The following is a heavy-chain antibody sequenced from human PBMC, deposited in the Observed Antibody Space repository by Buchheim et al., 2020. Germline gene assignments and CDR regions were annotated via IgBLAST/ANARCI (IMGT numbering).Heavy chain of an antibody. CDR2: ISYDGSNI. D-gene: IGHD3-22*01. Sequence: QAQLVESGGGVVQPRRSLRLSCAASGFTFSSYGMHWVRQAPGKGLEWVAIISYDGSNIYFADSVKGRFTISRDNSKNTLYLQMNSLRAEDTAVYYCAKDRHYYDSGGSFDYWGQGTL. J-gene: IGHJ4*02. CDR3: AKDRHYYDSGGSFDY. V-gene: IGHV3-30*18. CDR1: GFTFSSYG.